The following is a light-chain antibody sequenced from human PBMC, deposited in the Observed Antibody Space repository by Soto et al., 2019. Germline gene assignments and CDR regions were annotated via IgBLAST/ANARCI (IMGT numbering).Light chain of an antibody. CDR2: SAS. CDR3: QQSGSSPPT. J-gene: IGKJ1*01. V-gene: IGKV3-20*01. Sequence: EIVLTQSPGTLSLSPGERATLSCRASQSVSSSYLAWYQQKPGQAPRLLIYSASSRATGIPDRFSGSRSGTDFTLTISRLEPEDFAVYYCQQSGSSPPTFGQGTKVDIK. CDR1: QSVSSSY.